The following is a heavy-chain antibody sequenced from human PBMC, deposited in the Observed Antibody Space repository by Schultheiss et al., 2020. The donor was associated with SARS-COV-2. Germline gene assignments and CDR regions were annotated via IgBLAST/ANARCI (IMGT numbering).Heavy chain of an antibody. V-gene: IGHV3-23*01. CDR3: AKENIAAADPP. CDR2: ISGSGGST. Sequence: GESLKISCAASGFTFSSYAMSWVRQAPGKGLEWVSAISGSGGSTYYADSVKGRFTISRDNSKNTLYLQMNSLRAEDTAVYYCAKENIAAADPPWGQGTLVTVSS. D-gene: IGHD6-13*01. CDR1: GFTFSSYA. J-gene: IGHJ5*02.